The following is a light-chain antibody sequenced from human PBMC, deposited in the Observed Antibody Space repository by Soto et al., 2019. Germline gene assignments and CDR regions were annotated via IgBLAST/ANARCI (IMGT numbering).Light chain of an antibody. J-gene: IGKJ5*01. V-gene: IGKV3D-15*01. CDR1: QSVSSN. Sequence: EIVMTQSPATLSVSPGARATLSCRASQSVSSNLAWYQQKPGQAPRLLISGASSRATGIPDRFTGSGSETSFTLTISRLEPEDFALYYCQHYQSGHPITFGQGTRLEIK. CDR2: GAS. CDR3: QHYQSGHPIT.